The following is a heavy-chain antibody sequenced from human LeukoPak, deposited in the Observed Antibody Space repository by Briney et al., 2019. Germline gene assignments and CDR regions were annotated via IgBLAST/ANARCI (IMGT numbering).Heavy chain of an antibody. CDR3: ARVASTTRRHDAFDI. CDR2: INPSGGST. J-gene: IGHJ3*02. CDR1: GYTFTSYY. Sequence: ASVKVSCKASGYTFTSYYMHWVRQAPGQGLEWMGIINPSGGSTSYAQKFQGRVTMTRDTSTSTVYMELSSLRSEDTAVYYCARVASTTRRHDAFDIWGLGTMVTVSS. D-gene: IGHD1-1*01. V-gene: IGHV1-46*01.